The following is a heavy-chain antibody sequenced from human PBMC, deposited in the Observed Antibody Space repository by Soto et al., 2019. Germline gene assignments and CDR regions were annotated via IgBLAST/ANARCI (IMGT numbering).Heavy chain of an antibody. J-gene: IGHJ6*02. D-gene: IGHD4-17*01. CDR3: AAEYGTTVVNGGMDV. CDR2: INAGNWNT. V-gene: IGHV1-3*01. CDR1: GYTFSNFA. Sequence: ASVKVSCKASGYTFSNFAMHWVRRAPGQRLEWMGWINAGNWNTKYSQKFQGRVTITRDTSASTAYMELSSLRSEDTAVYYCAAEYGTTVVNGGMDVWGQGTTVTVSS.